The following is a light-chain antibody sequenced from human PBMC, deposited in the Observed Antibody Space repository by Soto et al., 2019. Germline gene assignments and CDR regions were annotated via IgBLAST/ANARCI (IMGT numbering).Light chain of an antibody. CDR2: GAS. Sequence: EIVMTQSPATLSVSPGERATLSCRASQSVNIKLAWYQQKPGQAPRLVIYGASTRATGIPARFSGSGSGTEFTLAISRLEPEDFAIYFCQVRTDWPPFKYTFGQGTKLEVK. CDR1: QSVNIK. J-gene: IGKJ2*01. CDR3: QVRTDWPPFKYT. V-gene: IGKV3-15*01.